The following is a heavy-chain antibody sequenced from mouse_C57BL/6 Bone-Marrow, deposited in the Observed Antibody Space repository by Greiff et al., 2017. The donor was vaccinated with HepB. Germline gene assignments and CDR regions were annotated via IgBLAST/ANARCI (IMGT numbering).Heavy chain of an antibody. CDR2: ISDGGSYT. V-gene: IGHV5-4*01. D-gene: IGHD1-1*01. J-gene: IGHJ1*03. CDR3: ARPDNYGSSPWWYFDV. Sequence: VQLKESGGGLVKPGGSLKLSCAASGFTFSSYAMSWVRQTPEKRLEWVATISDGGSYTYYPDNVKGRFTISRDNAKNNLYLQMSHLKSEDTAMYYCARPDNYGSSPWWYFDVWGTGTTVTVSS. CDR1: GFTFSSYA.